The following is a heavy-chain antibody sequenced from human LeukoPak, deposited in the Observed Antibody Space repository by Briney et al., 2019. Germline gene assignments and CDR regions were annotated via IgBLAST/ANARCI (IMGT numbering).Heavy chain of an antibody. CDR3: ASSTYYYDSSGRNRYYFDY. V-gene: IGHV4-34*01. Sequence: SETLSLTCAVYGGSFSGYYWSWIRQPPGKGLEWIGEINHSGSTNYNPSLKSRVTISVDTSKNQFSLKLSSVTAADTAVYYCASSTYYYDSSGRNRYYFDYWGQGTPVTVSS. J-gene: IGHJ4*02. CDR2: INHSGST. CDR1: GGSFSGYY. D-gene: IGHD3-22*01.